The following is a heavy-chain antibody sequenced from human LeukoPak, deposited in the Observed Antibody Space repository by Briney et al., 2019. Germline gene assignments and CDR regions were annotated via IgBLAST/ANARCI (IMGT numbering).Heavy chain of an antibody. D-gene: IGHD2-21*02. V-gene: IGHV1-8*01. CDR2: MNPNSGNT. CDR1: GYTFTSYD. Sequence: ASVKVSCKASGYTFTSYDINWVRQATGQGLEWMGWMNPNSGNTGYAQKFQGRVTMTRNTSMSTAYMELSSLRSEDTAVYYCARVPCGGDCHGDQNNAFDIWGQGTMVTVSS. J-gene: IGHJ3*02. CDR3: ARVPCGGDCHGDQNNAFDI.